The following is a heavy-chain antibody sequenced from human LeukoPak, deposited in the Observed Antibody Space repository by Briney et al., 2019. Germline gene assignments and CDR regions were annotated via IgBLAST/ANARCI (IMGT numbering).Heavy chain of an antibody. CDR2: INWNGGST. D-gene: IGHD3-22*01. V-gene: IGHV3-20*04. CDR3: ARDSVDSSGGPVSVHAFDI. J-gene: IGHJ3*02. Sequence: GGSLRLSCAASGFTFDDYGMSWVRQAPGKGLEWVSGINWNGGSTGYADSVKGRFTISRDNAKNSLYLQMNSLRAEDTALYYCARDSVDSSGGPVSVHAFDIWGQGTMVTVSS. CDR1: GFTFDDYG.